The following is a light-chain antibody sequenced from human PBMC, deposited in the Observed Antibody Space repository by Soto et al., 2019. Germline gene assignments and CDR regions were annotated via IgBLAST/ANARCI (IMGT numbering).Light chain of an antibody. V-gene: IGKV1-16*01. CDR3: QQSYMDPIT. CDR2: SVS. J-gene: IGKJ5*01. Sequence: DIQMAQSPSSLSASVGDTVTLTCRASQDIGNSLAWLQQKPGRAPKSLISSVSSLQSGVPSRFSGSRYGADFTLSISSVQPEDFATYFCQQSYMDPITFGQGTRLENK. CDR1: QDIGNS.